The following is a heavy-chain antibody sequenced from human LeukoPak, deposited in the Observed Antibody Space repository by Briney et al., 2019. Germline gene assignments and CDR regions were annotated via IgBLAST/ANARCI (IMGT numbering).Heavy chain of an antibody. CDR2: IYSGGST. D-gene: IGHD5-18*01. V-gene: IGHV3-53*04. CDR3: ARFGYSYGFDY. Sequence: PGGSLRLSCAASGFTVSSNYMSWVRQAPGKGLEWVSVIYSGGSTYYADSVKGQFTISRHNSKNTLYLQMNSLRAEDTAVYYCARFGYSYGFDYWGQGTLVTVSS. J-gene: IGHJ4*02. CDR1: GFTVSSNY.